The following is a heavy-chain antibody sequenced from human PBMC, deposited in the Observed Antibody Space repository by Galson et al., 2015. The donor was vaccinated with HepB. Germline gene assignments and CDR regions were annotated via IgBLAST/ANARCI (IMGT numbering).Heavy chain of an antibody. Sequence: SLRLSCAASGFTFGDYAMSWFRQAPGKGLEWVGFIRSKAYGGTTEYAASVKGRFTISRDDSKSIAYLQMNSLKTEDTAVYYCTRESWYYDFWSGYDWFDPWGQGTLVTVSS. CDR2: IRSKAYGGTT. CDR3: TRESWYYDFWSGYDWFDP. V-gene: IGHV3-49*03. J-gene: IGHJ5*02. D-gene: IGHD3-3*01. CDR1: GFTFGDYA.